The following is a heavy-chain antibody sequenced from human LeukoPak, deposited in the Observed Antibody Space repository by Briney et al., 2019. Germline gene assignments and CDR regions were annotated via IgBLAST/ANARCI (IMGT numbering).Heavy chain of an antibody. CDR2: IYYSGST. D-gene: IGHD6-13*01. Sequence: SETLSLTCAVYGGSFSGYYWGWIRQPPGKGLEWIGSIYYSGSTYYNPSLKSRVTISVDTSKNQFSLKLSSVTAADTAVYYCARDYRSSSWYKGLFWGQGTLVTVSS. V-gene: IGHV4-34*01. CDR3: ARDYRSSSWYKGLF. CDR1: GGSFSGYY. J-gene: IGHJ4*02.